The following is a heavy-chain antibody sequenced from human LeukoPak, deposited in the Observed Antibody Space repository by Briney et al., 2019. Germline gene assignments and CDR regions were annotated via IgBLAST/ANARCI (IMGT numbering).Heavy chain of an antibody. D-gene: IGHD2-2*01. CDR3: AKVYCSSTSCYRYYFDY. Sequence: SETLSLTCTVPAGSISSYYWSWIWQPPWKGLEWSGYIDYSGSTNYNPCLKSRVTISVNTTKNQYSMKLSSVTAADTAVYYCAKVYCSSTSCYRYYFDYWGQGTLVTVSS. V-gene: IGHV4-59*01. CDR1: AGSISSYY. J-gene: IGHJ4*02. CDR2: IDYSGST.